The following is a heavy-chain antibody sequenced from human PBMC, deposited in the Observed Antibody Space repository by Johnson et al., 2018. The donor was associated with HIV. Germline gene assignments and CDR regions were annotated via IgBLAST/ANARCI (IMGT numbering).Heavy chain of an antibody. CDR3: ARDTDIVVVPARGDAFDI. D-gene: IGHD2-2*01. CDR1: GFIFSDYY. Sequence: QMQLVESGGGLVKPGGSLRLSCAASGFIFSDYYMSWIRQAPGKGLERVSYISSSGRTLDYADSVKGRFTISRDNAKNSLYLQMNSLRAEDTAVYYCARDTDIVVVPARGDAFDIWGQGTLVTVSS. CDR2: ISSSGRTL. J-gene: IGHJ3*02. V-gene: IGHV3-11*04.